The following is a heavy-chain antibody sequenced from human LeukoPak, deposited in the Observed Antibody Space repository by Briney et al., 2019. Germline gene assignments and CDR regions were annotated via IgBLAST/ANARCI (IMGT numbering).Heavy chain of an antibody. V-gene: IGHV3-30*04. CDR1: GFNFHNYA. Sequence: PGGSLRLSCTASGFNFHNYAMHWVRQAPGKGLERVAVISYDGSDKYYGDSVKGRFTISRDNSKNTLSLQMNSLRPEDTAVYYCAKVAGAVAGVTSYYFDYWGQGTLVTVSS. D-gene: IGHD6-19*01. CDR3: AKVAGAVAGVTSYYFDY. CDR2: ISYDGSDK. J-gene: IGHJ4*02.